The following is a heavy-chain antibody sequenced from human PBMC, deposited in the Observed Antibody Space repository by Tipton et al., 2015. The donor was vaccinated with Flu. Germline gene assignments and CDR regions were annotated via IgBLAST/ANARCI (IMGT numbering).Heavy chain of an antibody. CDR3: ARSTYHYGSGSSDY. J-gene: IGHJ4*02. D-gene: IGHD3-10*01. CDR1: GYSISSGYY. CDR2: ISHSGGT. Sequence: TLSLTCAVSGYSISSGYYWGWIRQPPGKGLEWIGCISHSGGTYYNPSLKSRVTISVDTAKNQFSQRLSSVTAADTAVYYCARSTYHYGSGSSDYWGQGTLVTVSS. V-gene: IGHV4-38-2*01.